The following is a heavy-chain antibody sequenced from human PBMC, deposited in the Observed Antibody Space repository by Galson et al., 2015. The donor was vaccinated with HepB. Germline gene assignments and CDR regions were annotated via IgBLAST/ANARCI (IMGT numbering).Heavy chain of an antibody. CDR1: GFSFSDYY. Sequence: SLRLSCAASGFSFSDYYMSWVRQAPGKGLEWVSYISSTAIYTSYADSVQGRFTISRDNAKNSLYLQMNSLRDEDTAVYYCARETGSGGYYFGYWGQGTLVTVSS. CDR2: ISSTAIYT. CDR3: ARETGSGGYYFGY. V-gene: IGHV3-11*06. J-gene: IGHJ4*02. D-gene: IGHD1-14*01.